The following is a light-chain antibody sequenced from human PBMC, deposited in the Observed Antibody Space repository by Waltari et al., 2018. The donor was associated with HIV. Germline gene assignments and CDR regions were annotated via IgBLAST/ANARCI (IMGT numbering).Light chain of an antibody. Sequence: AIRMTQSPSSFSASTGDRVSFTCRASQSISSYLAWYQQKPGKAHKLLIYGASTLQSAVPSRFSGSGSGTNFTLTISCLQSEDFATYFCQQYYTNPWTFGQGTKVEIK. CDR3: QQYYTNPWT. CDR1: QSISSY. J-gene: IGKJ1*01. CDR2: GAS. V-gene: IGKV1-8*01.